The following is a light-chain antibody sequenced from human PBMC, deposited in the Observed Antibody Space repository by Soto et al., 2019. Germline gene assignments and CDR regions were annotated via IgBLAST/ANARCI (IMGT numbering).Light chain of an antibody. CDR2: GAS. Sequence: EIVLTQSPGSLSLSPGERATLSCRASQSVSSSYLAWYQQKPGQAPRLLIYGASSRATGIPDRFSGSGSGTDFTLTISRLDPEDFAVYYCQQYGSSRWTFGQGTKVDIK. CDR3: QQYGSSRWT. V-gene: IGKV3-20*01. J-gene: IGKJ1*01. CDR1: QSVSSSY.